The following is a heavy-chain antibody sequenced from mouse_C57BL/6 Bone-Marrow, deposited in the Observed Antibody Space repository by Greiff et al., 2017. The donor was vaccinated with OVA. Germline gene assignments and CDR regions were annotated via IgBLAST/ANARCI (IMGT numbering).Heavy chain of an antibody. V-gene: IGHV5-15*01. CDR3: ARDDWAYAMDD. Sequence: EVQLVESGGGLVQPGGSLKLSCAASGFTFSDYGMAWVRQAPRKGPEWVAFLSNLAYSIYYADTVTGRFTIARENAKNTLYLEMSSLRSEDTAMYYCARDDWAYAMDDWGQGTSVTVSS. CDR2: LSNLAYSI. J-gene: IGHJ4*01. D-gene: IGHD4-1*01. CDR1: GFTFSDYG.